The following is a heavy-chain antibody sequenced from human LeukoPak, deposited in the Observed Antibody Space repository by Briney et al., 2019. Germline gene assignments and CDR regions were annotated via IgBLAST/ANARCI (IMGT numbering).Heavy chain of an antibody. CDR3: ASGGYSSGWYEGRYFDY. D-gene: IGHD6-19*01. CDR2: INPSGGST. V-gene: IGHV1-46*01. Sequence: ASVKVSCKASGYTFTSYYMHWVRQAPGQGPEWMGIINPSGGSTSYAQKFQGRVTMTRDTSTSTVYMELSSLRSEDTAVYYCASGGYSSGWYEGRYFDYWGQGTLVTVSS. J-gene: IGHJ4*02. CDR1: GYTFTSYY.